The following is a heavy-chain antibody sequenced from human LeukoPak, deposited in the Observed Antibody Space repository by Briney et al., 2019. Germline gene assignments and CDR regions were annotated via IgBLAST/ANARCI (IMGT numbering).Heavy chain of an antibody. CDR3: ARDSIYSGSSGDHDAFDI. D-gene: IGHD1-26*01. CDR1: GGTFSSYA. J-gene: IGHJ3*02. CDR2: IIPIFGTA. V-gene: IGHV1-69*06. Sequence: PVKVSCKASGGTFSSYAISWVRQAPGQGLEWMGGIIPIFGTANYAQKFQGRVTITADKSTSTAYMELSSLRSEDTAVYYCARDSIYSGSSGDHDAFDIWGQGTMVTVSS.